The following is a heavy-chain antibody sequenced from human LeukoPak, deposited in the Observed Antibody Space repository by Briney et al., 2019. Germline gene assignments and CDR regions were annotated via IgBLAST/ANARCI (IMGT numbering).Heavy chain of an antibody. CDR2: ISYDVSNT. CDR3: AKSDYSDYYFDS. CDR1: GFIFISYG. Sequence: GGSLRLSCAASGFIFISYGMHWVRHAPGKGLGRVAVISYDVSNTNYADSVESRFSISRDNSKNTVYLQINSLRAEDTAVYYCAKSDYSDYYFDSWGQGTLVTVSS. J-gene: IGHJ4*02. D-gene: IGHD4-11*01. V-gene: IGHV3-30*18.